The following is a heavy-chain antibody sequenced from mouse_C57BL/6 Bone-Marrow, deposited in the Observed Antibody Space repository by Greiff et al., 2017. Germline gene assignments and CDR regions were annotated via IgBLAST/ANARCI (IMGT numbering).Heavy chain of an antibody. D-gene: IGHD2-2*01. V-gene: IGHV1-69*01. CDR2: IDPSDSYT. CDR1: GYTFTSYW. J-gene: IGHJ2*01. Sequence: QVQLQQPGAELVMPGASVKLSCKASGYTFTSYWMHWVKQRPGQGLEWIGEIDPSDSYTNYNQKFKGKSTLTVDKSSSTAYMQLSSLTSEESAVYYCARGGYAGTEFDYWGQGTTLTVSS. CDR3: ARGGYAGTEFDY.